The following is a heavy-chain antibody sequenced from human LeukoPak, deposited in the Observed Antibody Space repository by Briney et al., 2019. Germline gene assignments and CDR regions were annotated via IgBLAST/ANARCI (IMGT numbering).Heavy chain of an antibody. Sequence: PSETLSLTCTVSGYSISSGYYWGWIRQPPGKGLEWIGSIYHSGSTYYNPSLKSRVTISVDTSKNQFSLKLSSVTAADTAVYYCARADTAMELDNWFDPWGQGTLATVSS. CDR2: IYHSGST. D-gene: IGHD5-18*01. J-gene: IGHJ5*02. CDR1: GYSISSGYY. CDR3: ARADTAMELDNWFDP. V-gene: IGHV4-38-2*02.